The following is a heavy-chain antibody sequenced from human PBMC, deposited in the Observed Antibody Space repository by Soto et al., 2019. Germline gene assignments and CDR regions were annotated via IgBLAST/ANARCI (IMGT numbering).Heavy chain of an antibody. CDR2: INPDGSST. CDR1: GFTFSSYW. V-gene: IGHV3-74*01. Sequence: EVQLVESGGDLVQPGGSLRLSCTPSGFTFSSYWMHWVRQAPGKGLVWISRINPDGSSTSSAEFAKGRLTISRDNAKNTLYLQMDSLRAEDTAVYYSARAGSFRFDYWGQGTLVTVSS. J-gene: IGHJ4*02. CDR3: ARAGSFRFDY.